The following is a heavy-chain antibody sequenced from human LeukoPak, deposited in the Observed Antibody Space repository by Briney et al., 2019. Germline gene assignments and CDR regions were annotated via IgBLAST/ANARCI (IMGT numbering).Heavy chain of an antibody. CDR1: GGSISSYY. V-gene: IGHV4-4*07. CDR3: ARDQPSYCSSTSCYYAFDI. CDR2: IYTSGST. J-gene: IGHJ3*02. Sequence: SETLSLTCTVSGGSISSYYWSWSRQPAGKGLEWIGRIYTSGSTNYNPSLKSRVTMSVDMSKNQFSLKLSSVTAADTAVYYCARDQPSYCSSTSCYYAFDIWGQGTMVTVSS. D-gene: IGHD2-2*01.